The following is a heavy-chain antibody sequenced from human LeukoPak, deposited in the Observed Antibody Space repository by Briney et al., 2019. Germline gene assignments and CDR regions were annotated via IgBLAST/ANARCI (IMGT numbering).Heavy chain of an antibody. CDR3: ARDGGDILTGYYRGSYY. CDR2: INPNSGGT. J-gene: IGHJ4*02. D-gene: IGHD3-9*01. CDR1: GYTFTGYY. Sequence: ASVKVSCKASGYTFTGYYMHWVRQAPGQGLEWMGWINPNSGGTNYAQKFQGRVTMTRDTSISTAYMELSRLRSDDTAVHYCARDGGDILTGYYRGSYYWGQGTLVTVSS. V-gene: IGHV1-2*02.